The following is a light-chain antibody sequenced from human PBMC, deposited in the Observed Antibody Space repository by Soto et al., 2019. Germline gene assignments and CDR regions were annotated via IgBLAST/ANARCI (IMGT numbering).Light chain of an antibody. J-gene: IGKJ5*01. CDR1: QSISTY. V-gene: IGKV1-39*01. Sequence: DIQMTQSPSSLSASVGDRVTVTCRARQSISTYLNWYQQKPGKAPKLLIYEVSTRVSGVPDRFSGSGSGTDFTLEISRVETDDVGIYYCMQSTQLPPTFGQGTRLGIE. CDR2: EVS. CDR3: MQSTQLPPT.